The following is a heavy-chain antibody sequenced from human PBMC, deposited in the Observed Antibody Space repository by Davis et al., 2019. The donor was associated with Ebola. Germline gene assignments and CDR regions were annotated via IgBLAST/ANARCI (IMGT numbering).Heavy chain of an antibody. Sequence: PSETLSLTCSVSGGSISSSDYYWGWIRQPPGKGLEWIGSFYHTGIIYYNPSLKSRVTISMDTSENQFSLKVASVTAADTSIYYCARQDCTGGGCYFQLVGKGFDYWGQGTLVTVSS. CDR2: FYHTGII. V-gene: IGHV4-39*01. D-gene: IGHD2-15*01. CDR1: GGSISSSDYY. J-gene: IGHJ4*02. CDR3: ARQDCTGGGCYFQLVGKGFDY.